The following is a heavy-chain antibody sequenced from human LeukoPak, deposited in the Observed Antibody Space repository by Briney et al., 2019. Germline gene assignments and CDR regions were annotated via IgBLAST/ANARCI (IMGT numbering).Heavy chain of an antibody. Sequence: PGGSLRLSCAASGLTFSKYTMYWVRQAPGEGLEWVSGISDNGGGTYYADSVKGRFTISRDNSKNMLYLQMNSLRAEDTAVYYCAKESGALGVPLYDYWGQGILVTGSS. CDR1: GLTFSKYT. J-gene: IGHJ4*02. CDR2: ISDNGGGT. CDR3: AKESGALGVPLYDY. D-gene: IGHD1-1*01. V-gene: IGHV3-23*01.